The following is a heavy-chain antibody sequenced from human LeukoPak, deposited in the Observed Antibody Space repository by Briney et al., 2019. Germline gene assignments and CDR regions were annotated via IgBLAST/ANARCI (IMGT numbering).Heavy chain of an antibody. V-gene: IGHV3-30*02. D-gene: IGHD3-22*01. CDR3: AKDLDYYDSSGYYYYFDY. J-gene: IGHJ4*02. CDR1: GFTFSPYG. Sequence: GGSLRLSCAASGFTFSPYGMHWVRQAPGKGLEWVAFIRNDGSNKYYADSVKGRFTISRDNSKNTLYLQMNSLRTEDTAVYYCAKDLDYYDSSGYYYYFDYWGQGTLVTVSS. CDR2: IRNDGSNK.